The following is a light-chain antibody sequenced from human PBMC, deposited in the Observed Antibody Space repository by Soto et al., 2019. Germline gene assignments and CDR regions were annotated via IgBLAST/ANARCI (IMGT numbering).Light chain of an antibody. CDR2: DNN. Sequence: QSVLTQPPSVSAAPGQKVTISGSGSSSNIGNNYVSWYQQLPGTAPKLLIYDNNKRPSGIPDRFSGSQSGTSATLGITGLQTGDEADYYCGTCYSSLSAVVFGGVTKLTVL. CDR1: SSNIGNNY. V-gene: IGLV1-51*01. CDR3: GTCYSSLSAVV. J-gene: IGLJ2*01.